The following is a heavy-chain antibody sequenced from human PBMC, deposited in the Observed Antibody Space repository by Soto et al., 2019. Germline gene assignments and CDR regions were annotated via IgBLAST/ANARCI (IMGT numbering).Heavy chain of an antibody. CDR1: GEPLSGYY. J-gene: IGHJ6*02. CDR2: INHSGST. CDR3: ARAYSTPSIYYYYGMDV. Sequence: SETLSLTCAVHGEPLSGYYWSWIRQSPGKGLEWIGEINHSGSTNYNPSLKSRVTVSVDTSKNHFSLKLSSVTAADTAVYYCARAYSTPSIYYYYGMDVWGQGTTVTVSS. V-gene: IGHV4-34*01. D-gene: IGHD6-6*01.